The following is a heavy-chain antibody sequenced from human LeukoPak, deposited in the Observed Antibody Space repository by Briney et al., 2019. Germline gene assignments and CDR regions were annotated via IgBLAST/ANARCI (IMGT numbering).Heavy chain of an antibody. CDR2: FNANSGDT. V-gene: IGHV1-2*02. Sequence: ASVKVSCKTSGYTFTGYHVHWVRQAPGQGLEWMGWFNANSGDTKYAQKFQGRVTMTRDTSIGTDYMELSSLRSEDTAVYYCARAVAGIEGDPELDYWGQGTLVTVSS. D-gene: IGHD6-19*01. CDR1: GYTFTGYH. CDR3: ARAVAGIEGDPELDY. J-gene: IGHJ4*02.